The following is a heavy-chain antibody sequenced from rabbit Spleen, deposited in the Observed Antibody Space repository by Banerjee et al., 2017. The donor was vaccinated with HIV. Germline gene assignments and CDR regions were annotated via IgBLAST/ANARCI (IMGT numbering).Heavy chain of an antibody. V-gene: IGHV1S45*01. Sequence: QEQVEESGGGLVQPEGSLTLTYTASGFSFSFNHYMCWVRQAPGKGPEWFACIDSGSSGFTYFANWAKGRFTISKTSSTTVTLQMTSLTAADTATYFCARDSASSFSSYGMDLWGQGTLVTVS. CDR2: IDSGSSGFT. D-gene: IGHD8-1*01. CDR1: GFSFSFNHY. J-gene: IGHJ6*01. CDR3: ARDSASSFSSYGMDL.